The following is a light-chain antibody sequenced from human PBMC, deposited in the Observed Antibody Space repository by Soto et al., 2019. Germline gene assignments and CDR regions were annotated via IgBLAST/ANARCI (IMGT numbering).Light chain of an antibody. V-gene: IGKV3-20*01. Sequence: EIVLTQSPGTLSLSPGERATLSCRASQSVSSSYLAWYQQKPGQAPRLPIYGASSRATGIPDRFTGSGSGTDFTLTVSRLEPEDFGVSYCQQYDNLPLTFGPGTKVDIK. J-gene: IGKJ3*01. CDR1: QSVSSSY. CDR2: GAS. CDR3: QQYDNLPLT.